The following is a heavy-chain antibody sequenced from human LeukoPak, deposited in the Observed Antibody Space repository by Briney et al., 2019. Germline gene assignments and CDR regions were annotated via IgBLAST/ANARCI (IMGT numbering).Heavy chain of an antibody. CDR1: GYTFTNYG. V-gene: IGHV1-18*01. CDR3: ARDKDEAFDI. Sequence: VASVKASCKASGYTFTNYGLSWVRQAPGQGLEWMGWISAYTGNTNYPQKLQGRVTMTTDTSTSTAYMELRSLRSDDTAVYYCARDKDEAFDIWGQGTMVIVSS. J-gene: IGHJ3*02. CDR2: ISAYTGNT.